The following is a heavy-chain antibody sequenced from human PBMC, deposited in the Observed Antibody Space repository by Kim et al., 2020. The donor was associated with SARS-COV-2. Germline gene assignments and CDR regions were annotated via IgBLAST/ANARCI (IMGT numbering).Heavy chain of an antibody. V-gene: IGHV1-2*02. CDR3: ARDYDY. J-gene: IGHJ4*02. CDR2: PNSGGT. Sequence: PNSGGTNYEQKRQGRVTMPRDTSISTAYLELSRLRSDDTAVYYCARDYDYWGQGTLVTVSS.